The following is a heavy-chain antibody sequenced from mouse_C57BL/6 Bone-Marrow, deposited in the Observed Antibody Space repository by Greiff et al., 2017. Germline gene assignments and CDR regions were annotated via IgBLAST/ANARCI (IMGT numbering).Heavy chain of an antibody. D-gene: IGHD2-3*01. J-gene: IGHJ4*01. CDR2: ISSGGSYT. Sequence: DVKLVESGGDLVKPGGSLKLSCAASGFTFSSYGMSWVRQTPDKRLEWVATISSGGSYTYYPDSVKGRFTISRDNAKNTLYLQMSSLKSEDTAMYYCARQRLLGAMDYWGQGTSVTVSS. CDR1: GFTFSSYG. V-gene: IGHV5-6*02. CDR3: ARQRLLGAMDY.